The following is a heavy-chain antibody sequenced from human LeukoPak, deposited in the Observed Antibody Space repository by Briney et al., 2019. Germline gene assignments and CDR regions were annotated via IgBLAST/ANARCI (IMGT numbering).Heavy chain of an antibody. CDR3: ARDSAYCGGDCYSTFDY. CDR1: GYTFTSYY. CDR2: INPSGGST. D-gene: IGHD2-21*02. J-gene: IGHJ4*02. V-gene: IGHV1-46*01. Sequence: GASVKVSCKASGYTFTSYYMHWVRQAPGQGLEWMGIINPSGGSTSYAQKFQGRVTMTRDTSTSTVYMELSSLRSEDTAVYYCARDSAYCGGDCYSTFDYWGQGTLVTVSS.